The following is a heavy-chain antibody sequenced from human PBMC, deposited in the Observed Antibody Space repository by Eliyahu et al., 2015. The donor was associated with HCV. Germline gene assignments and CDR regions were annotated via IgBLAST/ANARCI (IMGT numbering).Heavy chain of an antibody. V-gene: IGHV1-46*01. D-gene: IGHD6-6*01. CDR3: ARDWGSSENANCFDP. J-gene: IGHJ5*02. Sequence: QVQLVQSGAEVKKPGASVKVSCKASGYTFTSYYMHWVRQAPGQGLEWMGKXNPSGGSXSYAQKFQGRVTMTRDTSTSTVYMELSSLRSEDTAVYYCARDWGSSENANCFDPWGQGTLVHRLL. CDR1: GYTFTSYY. CDR2: XNPSGGSX.